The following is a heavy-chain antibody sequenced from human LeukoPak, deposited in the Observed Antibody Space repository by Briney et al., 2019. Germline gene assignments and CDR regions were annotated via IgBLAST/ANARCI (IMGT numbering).Heavy chain of an antibody. CDR2: IWYDGSNK. Sequence: GGSLRLSCAASGFTFRNYGMQWVRQAPGKGLEWVAVIWYDGSNKYYGDSVKGRFTISRDNSKNTLYLQMHSLRAEDTAVYYCAKDGYRNSYNWFDPWGQGTLVTVSS. CDR1: GFTFRNYG. V-gene: IGHV3-33*06. D-gene: IGHD5-18*01. CDR3: AKDGYRNSYNWFDP. J-gene: IGHJ5*02.